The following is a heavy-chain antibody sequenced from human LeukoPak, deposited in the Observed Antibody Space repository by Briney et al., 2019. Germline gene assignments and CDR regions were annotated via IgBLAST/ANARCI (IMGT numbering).Heavy chain of an antibody. D-gene: IGHD2-21*02. V-gene: IGHV4-34*01. CDR2: VNHSGST. Sequence: SETLSLTCAVYGGSFSGYYWSWIRQPPGKGLEWIGEVNHSGSTNYNPSLKSRVTISVDTSKNQFSLKLSSVTPEDTAVYYCARESTIVVVTPRDYYYGMDVWGQGTTVTVSS. CDR1: GGSFSGYY. CDR3: ARESTIVVVTPRDYYYGMDV. J-gene: IGHJ6*02.